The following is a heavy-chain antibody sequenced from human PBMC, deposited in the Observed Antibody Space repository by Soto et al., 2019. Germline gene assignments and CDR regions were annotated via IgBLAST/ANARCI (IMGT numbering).Heavy chain of an antibody. CDR3: ARDGGKGGDAFDF. Sequence: QVQLQESGPGLVKPSQTLSLTCTVSGGSISSGGYYWSWIRQHPGKGLEWIGYIHYRGSTYYNPSLKSRVTRSVDSSKNQCSLKLSSVTAADTAVYYCARDGGKGGDAFDFWGRGTMVTVSS. J-gene: IGHJ3*01. D-gene: IGHD3-16*01. V-gene: IGHV4-31*03. CDR2: IHYRGST. CDR1: GGSISSGGYY.